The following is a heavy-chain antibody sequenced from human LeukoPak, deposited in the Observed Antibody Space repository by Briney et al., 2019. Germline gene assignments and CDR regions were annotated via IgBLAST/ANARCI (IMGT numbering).Heavy chain of an antibody. CDR3: ASLAYGDYGDYRTALDY. D-gene: IGHD4-17*01. Sequence: ASVKVSCKASKYTFSGYYIHWMRQAPGQGPEWMGWVNPTNGDTKYAQKFQGRVTLTRDTSIGTVYLEMTSLTSDDTAVYYCASLAYGDYGDYRTALDYWGQGTLVTVSS. CDR1: KYTFSGYY. J-gene: IGHJ4*02. CDR2: VNPTNGDT. V-gene: IGHV1-2*02.